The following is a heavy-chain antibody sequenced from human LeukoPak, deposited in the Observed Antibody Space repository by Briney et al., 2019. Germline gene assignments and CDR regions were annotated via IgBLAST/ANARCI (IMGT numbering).Heavy chain of an antibody. J-gene: IGHJ4*02. D-gene: IGHD3-9*01. CDR1: GFTFSSYS. Sequence: PGGSLRLSCAASGFTFSSYSMNWVRQAPGKGLEWVSSISSSSSYIYYADSVKGRFTISRDNAKNSLYLQMNSLRAEDTAVYYCARDHGLRYFDWLSPWYFDYWGQGTLVTVSS. V-gene: IGHV3-21*01. CDR3: ARDHGLRYFDWLSPWYFDY. CDR2: ISSSSSYI.